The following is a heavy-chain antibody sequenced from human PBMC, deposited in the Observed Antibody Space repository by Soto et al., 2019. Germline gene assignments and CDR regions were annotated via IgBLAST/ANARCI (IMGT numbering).Heavy chain of an antibody. D-gene: IGHD3-9*01. CDR3: AKESYYDILTGYYNWFDP. CDR1: GFTFSSYA. Sequence: EVQLLESGGGLVQPGGSLRLSCAASGFTFSSYAMSWVRQAPGKGLEWVSAISGSGGSTYYADSVKGRFTISRDNSKKTLYLQMNSLRAEDAAVYYCAKESYYDILTGYYNWFDPWGQGTLVTVSS. V-gene: IGHV3-23*01. J-gene: IGHJ5*02. CDR2: ISGSGGST.